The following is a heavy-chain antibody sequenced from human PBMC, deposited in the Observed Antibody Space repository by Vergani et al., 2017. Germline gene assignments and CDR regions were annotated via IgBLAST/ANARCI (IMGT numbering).Heavy chain of an antibody. CDR2: ISSSSSYI. D-gene: IGHD2-8*01. Sequence: EVQLLESGGGLVKPGGSLRLSCAASGFTFSSYSMNWVRQAPGKGLEWVSSISSSSSYIYYADSVKGRFTISRDNAKNSLYLQMNSLRAEDTAVYYCARGMASVRDAFDIWGQGTMVTVSS. V-gene: IGHV3-21*01. CDR1: GFTFSSYS. CDR3: ARGMASVRDAFDI. J-gene: IGHJ3*02.